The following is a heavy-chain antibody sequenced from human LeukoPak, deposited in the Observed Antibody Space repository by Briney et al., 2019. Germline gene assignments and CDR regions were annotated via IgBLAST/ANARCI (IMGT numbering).Heavy chain of an antibody. Sequence: PSETLSLTCTVSGGSISSYYWSWIRQPPGKGLEWIGYIYYSGSTYYNPSLKSRVTISVDTSKNQFSLKLSSVTAADTAVYYCARLQASYQEYFQHWGQGTLVTVSS. J-gene: IGHJ1*01. CDR1: GGSISSYY. CDR2: IYYSGST. CDR3: ARLQASYQEYFQH. V-gene: IGHV4-59*08. D-gene: IGHD1-26*01.